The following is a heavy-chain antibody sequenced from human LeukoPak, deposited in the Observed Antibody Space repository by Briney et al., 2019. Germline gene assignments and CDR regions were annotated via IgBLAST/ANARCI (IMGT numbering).Heavy chain of an antibody. CDR3: ARAGGWAREDYSADAFHI. D-gene: IGHD4-11*01. CDR1: GFTFSDYY. V-gene: IGHV3-11*05. J-gene: IGHJ3*02. Sequence: GGSLRLSCAASGFTFSDYYMSWIRQAPGKGLEWVSYISTSGSSTNYAESVKGRFTISRDNAKNSLYLQMDRLRGDDTAVYYCARAGGWAREDYSADAFHIWGQGTMVTVSS. CDR2: ISTSGSST.